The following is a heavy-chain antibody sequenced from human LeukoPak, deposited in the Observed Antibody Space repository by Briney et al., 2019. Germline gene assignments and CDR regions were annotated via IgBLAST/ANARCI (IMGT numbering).Heavy chain of an antibody. J-gene: IGHJ4*02. CDR2: ISYDGTNT. Sequence: GGSLRLSCAASGFTFSNYAMHWVRQAPGKGLEWVAVISYDGTNTYYSDSVKGRFIISRDNFENTLYLQMNSLRAEDTALYYCAKGPTRQGYCSTTSCRDYYFDYWGQGTLVTVSS. V-gene: IGHV3-30-3*01. CDR3: AKGPTRQGYCSTTSCRDYYFDY. CDR1: GFTFSNYA. D-gene: IGHD2-2*01.